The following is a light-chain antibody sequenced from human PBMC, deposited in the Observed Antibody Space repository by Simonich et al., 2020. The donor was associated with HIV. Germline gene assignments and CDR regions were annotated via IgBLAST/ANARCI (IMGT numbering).Light chain of an antibody. J-gene: IGLJ3*02. CDR2: DVS. CDR3: SSYTSSSTWV. Sequence: QSALTQPASVSGSPGQSITIPCTGTRSDVGGFNYVSWYQQNPGKAPKLMIYDVSSRPSGVSKRFSGSKSGNTASLTISGLQAEDGADYYCSSYTSSSTWVFGGGTKLTVL. V-gene: IGLV2-14*03. CDR1: RSDVGGFNY.